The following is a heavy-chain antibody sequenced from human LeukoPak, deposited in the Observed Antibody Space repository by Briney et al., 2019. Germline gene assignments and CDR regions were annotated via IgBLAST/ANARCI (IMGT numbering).Heavy chain of an antibody. CDR3: ARGNIVATIGRAFDI. V-gene: IGHV4-34*01. CDR1: GGSFSGYY. CDR2: INHSGST. J-gene: IGHJ3*02. Sequence: SEPLSLTCAVYGGSFSGYYWSWIRQPPGKGLEWIGEINHSGSTNYNPSLKSRVTISVDTSKNQFSLKLSSVTAADTAVYYCARGNIVATIGRAFDIWGQGTMVTVSS. D-gene: IGHD5-12*01.